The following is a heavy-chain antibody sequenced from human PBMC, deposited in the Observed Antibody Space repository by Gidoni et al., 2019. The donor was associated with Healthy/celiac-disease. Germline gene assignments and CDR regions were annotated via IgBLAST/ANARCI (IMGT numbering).Heavy chain of an antibody. D-gene: IGHD3-10*02. Sequence: QVTSKESGPVPVTPTATLTLTCTVAGLSLSNPKMGVNWIRQPPGKALEWLAHNISNDEKSYSTSLKSRLTISKDTSKNQVVLTMTNMDPEDTATDYCARVRGAIDYWGQGTLVTVSS. CDR2: NISNDEK. J-gene: IGHJ4*02. CDR3: ARVRGAIDY. CDR1: GLSLSNPKMG. V-gene: IGHV2-26*01.